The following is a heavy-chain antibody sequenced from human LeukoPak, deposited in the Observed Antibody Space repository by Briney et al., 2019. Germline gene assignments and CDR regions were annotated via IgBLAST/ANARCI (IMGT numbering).Heavy chain of an antibody. J-gene: IGHJ4*02. CDR1: GFTFSSYE. Sequence: GGSLRLFCAASGFTFSSYEINWVRQAPGKGLEWVSYISSSGRTIHYADSVKGRFTISRDNARNSLYLQMNSLRAEDTAVYYCARDRTFDYWGQGTLVTVSP. CDR3: ARDRTFDY. CDR2: ISSSGRTI. D-gene: IGHD1/OR15-1a*01. V-gene: IGHV3-48*03.